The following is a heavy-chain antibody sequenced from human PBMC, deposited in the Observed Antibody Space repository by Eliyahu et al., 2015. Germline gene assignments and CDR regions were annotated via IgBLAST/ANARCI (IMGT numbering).Heavy chain of an antibody. J-gene: IGHJ6*03. D-gene: IGHD2-15*01. Sequence: EVQLVESGGAVVQRGGSLXLXCAASGFPFDDWTWHWVRQSPGKGLEWVSLMTWDGGITYYADSVKGRFTISRDNRKNSLFLQMNSLKPEDTALYYCAKASSGSWEEPNFYSMDVWGKGTTVTVSS. V-gene: IGHV3-43*01. CDR2: MTWDGGIT. CDR3: AKASSGSWEEPNFYSMDV. CDR1: GFPFDDWT.